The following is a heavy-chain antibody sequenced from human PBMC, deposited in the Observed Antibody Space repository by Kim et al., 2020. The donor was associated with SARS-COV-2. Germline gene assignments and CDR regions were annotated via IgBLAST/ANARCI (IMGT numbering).Heavy chain of an antibody. CDR1: GFTFSSYA. J-gene: IGHJ6*02. V-gene: IGHV3-30*04. CDR3: ARDHNPLWDPVATIGTRYYDYSMDV. D-gene: IGHD5-12*01. Sequence: GGSLRLSCAASGFTFSSYAMHWVRQAPGKGLEWVAVISYDGSNKYYADSVKGRFTISRDNSKNTLYLQMNSLRAEDTAVYYCARDHNPLWDPVATIGTRYYDYSMDVWGQGTTVTVSS. CDR2: ISYDGSNK.